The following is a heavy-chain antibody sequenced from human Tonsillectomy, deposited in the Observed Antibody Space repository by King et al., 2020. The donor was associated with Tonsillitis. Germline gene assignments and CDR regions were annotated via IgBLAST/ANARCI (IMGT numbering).Heavy chain of an antibody. J-gene: IGHJ4*02. CDR3: AKDSGRLDTAIDY. CDR2: FSVNGGST. Sequence: VQLVESGGGLVQPGGSLRLSCAASGFTFSSYALSWVRQPPGKGLEWVSIFSVNGGSTNYADSVKGRFTTYRDNSNNTLYLQMSNLRADDTAVYHCAKDSGRLDTAIDYWGQGTLVTVSS. V-gene: IGHV3-23*04. CDR1: GFTFSSYA. D-gene: IGHD5-18*01.